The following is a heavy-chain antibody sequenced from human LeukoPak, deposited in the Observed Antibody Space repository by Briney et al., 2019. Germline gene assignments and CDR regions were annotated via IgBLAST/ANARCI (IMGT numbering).Heavy chain of an antibody. D-gene: IGHD3-16*01. CDR1: GGSFSGYY. CDR3: ARDPWGSYYVDY. J-gene: IGHJ4*02. Sequence: SETLSLTCAVYGGSFSGYYRSWIRQPPGKGLEWIGEINHSGSTNYNPSLKSRVTISVDTSKNQFSLKLSSVTAADTAVYYCARDPWGSYYVDYWGQGTLVTVSS. CDR2: INHSGST. V-gene: IGHV4-34*01.